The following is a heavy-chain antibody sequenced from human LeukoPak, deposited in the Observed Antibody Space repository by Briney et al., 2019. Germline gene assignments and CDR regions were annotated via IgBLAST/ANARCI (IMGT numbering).Heavy chain of an antibody. CDR2: IFYSGST. V-gene: IGHV4-39*07. D-gene: IGHD6-13*01. J-gene: IGHJ6*02. Sequence: SETLSLTCTVSGGSVISGSSYWGWIRQPPGKGLEWIGNIFYSGSTYYNPSLQSRVTISLDTSQNQFSLTLNSVTAADMAVYYCARAHSIASYYYGVDVWGQGTTVTVSS. CDR3: ARAHSIASYYYGVDV. CDR1: GGSVISGSSY.